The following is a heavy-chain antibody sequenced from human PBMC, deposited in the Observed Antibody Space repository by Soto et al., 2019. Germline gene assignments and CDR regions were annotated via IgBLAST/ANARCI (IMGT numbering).Heavy chain of an antibody. J-gene: IGHJ3*02. V-gene: IGHV4-31*03. CDR3: ARSFIPNDYGDDGAFDI. Sequence: SETRSLTCTVSGGSISSGGYYWSWIRQHPGKGLEWIGYIYYSGSTYYNPSLKSRVTISVDTSKNQFSLKLSSVTAADTAVYYCARSFIPNDYGDDGAFDIWGQGTMVTVSS. CDR1: GGSISSGGYY. D-gene: IGHD4-17*01. CDR2: IYYSGST.